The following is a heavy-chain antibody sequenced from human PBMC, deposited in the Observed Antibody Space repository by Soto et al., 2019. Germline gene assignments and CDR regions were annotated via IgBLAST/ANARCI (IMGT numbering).Heavy chain of an antibody. J-gene: IGHJ6*02. CDR3: ARYSSNWFQTEGMDV. Sequence: PSDTLSLNCTVSGGSISTYYWSWIRQPAGKGLEWIGRIDTSGNTNYNPSLKSRVTMSVDTSKKQFSLKLTSVTAADTAVYYCARYSSNWFQTEGMDVWGQVTTV. V-gene: IGHV4-4*07. CDR1: GGSISTYY. CDR2: IDTSGNT. D-gene: IGHD6-13*01.